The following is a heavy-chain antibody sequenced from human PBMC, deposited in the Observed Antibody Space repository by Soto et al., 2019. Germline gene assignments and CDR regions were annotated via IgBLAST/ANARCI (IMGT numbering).Heavy chain of an antibody. CDR2: IYTSGST. CDR3: ARVPTSGRDYYYYGMDV. CDR1: GGSISSYY. Sequence: SETLSLTRTVSGGSISSYYWSWIRQPAGKGLEWIGRIYTSGSTNYNPSLKSRVTMSVDTSKNQFSLKLSSVTAADTAVYYCARVPTSGRDYYYYGMDVWGQGTTVTVSS. D-gene: IGHD3-10*01. V-gene: IGHV4-4*07. J-gene: IGHJ6*02.